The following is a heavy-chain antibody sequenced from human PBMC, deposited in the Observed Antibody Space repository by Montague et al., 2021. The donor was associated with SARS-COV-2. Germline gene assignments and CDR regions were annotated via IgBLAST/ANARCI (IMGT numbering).Heavy chain of an antibody. Sequence: SLRLSCAASGFTLSSYWAHWARQAPGKGLVWVSRINSDGSNTNYADSVKGRFTISRDNAKNTLYLQMISLRAEDTAVYYCARYYVSGNYGFDLWGQGTMVTVSS. CDR2: INSDGSNT. CDR1: GFTLSSYW. V-gene: IGHV3-74*01. CDR3: ARYYVSGNYGFDL. J-gene: IGHJ3*01. D-gene: IGHD3-10*01.